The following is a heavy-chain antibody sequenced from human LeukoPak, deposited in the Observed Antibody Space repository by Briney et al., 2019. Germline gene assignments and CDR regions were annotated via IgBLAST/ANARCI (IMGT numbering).Heavy chain of an antibody. D-gene: IGHD3-22*01. V-gene: IGHV1-46*01. J-gene: IGHJ6*02. CDR2: INPSGGST. Sequence: ASVKVSCKASGYTFTSYYMHWVRQAPGQGLEWMGIINPSGGSTSYAQKFQGRVTMTRDTSTSTVYMELSSLRSEDTAVYYCARVGGYYDSSGYPLGSSLNYYYYGMDVWGQGTTVTVSS. CDR1: GYTFTSYY. CDR3: ARVGGYYDSSGYPLGSSLNYYYYGMDV.